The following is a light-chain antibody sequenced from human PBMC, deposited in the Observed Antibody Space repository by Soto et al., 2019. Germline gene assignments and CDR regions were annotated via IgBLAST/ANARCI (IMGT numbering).Light chain of an antibody. CDR2: GAS. Sequence: EIVLTQSPSTLSLSPGERATLSCRASQSVSSSYLAWYQQKPGQAPRLLIYGASSRATGIPDRFSGSGSGTDFTLTISGLEPEDFAVYYCQQYGSSPTFGQGTKVGIK. V-gene: IGKV3-20*01. CDR3: QQYGSSPT. J-gene: IGKJ1*01. CDR1: QSVSSSY.